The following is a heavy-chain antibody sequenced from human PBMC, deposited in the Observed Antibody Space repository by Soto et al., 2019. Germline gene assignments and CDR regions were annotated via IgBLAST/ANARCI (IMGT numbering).Heavy chain of an antibody. Sequence: GGSLRLSCAASGFTFSSYGMHWVRQAPGKGLEWVAVISYDGSNKYYADSVKGRFTISRDNSKNTLYLQMNSLRAEDTAVYYCAKGGHGTPFDYWGQGTQVTVSS. V-gene: IGHV3-30*18. CDR3: AKGGHGTPFDY. CDR2: ISYDGSNK. D-gene: IGHD6-13*01. J-gene: IGHJ4*02. CDR1: GFTFSSYG.